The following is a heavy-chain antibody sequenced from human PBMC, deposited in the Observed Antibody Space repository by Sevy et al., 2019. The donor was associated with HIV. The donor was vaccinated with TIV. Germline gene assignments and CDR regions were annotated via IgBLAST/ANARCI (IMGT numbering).Heavy chain of an antibody. CDR3: ARLSVYYYDSDGYYTTGNAFDI. Sequence: GGSLRLSCAATGFSVNSNYMSWVCQAPGKGLESVSIIYTGDNTYYTDSVKGRFTISRDNSKNTLYLQMNSLRAEDTTVYYCARLSVYYYDSDGYYTTGNAFDIWGQGTMVTVSS. CDR2: IYTGDNT. J-gene: IGHJ3*02. CDR1: GFSVNSNY. V-gene: IGHV3-53*01. D-gene: IGHD3-22*01.